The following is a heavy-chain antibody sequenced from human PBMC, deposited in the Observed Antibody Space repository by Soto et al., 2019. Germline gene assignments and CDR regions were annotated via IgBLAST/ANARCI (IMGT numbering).Heavy chain of an antibody. J-gene: IGHJ4*02. Sequence: SETLSLTCAVSGGSISSGGYYWSWIRQPPGKGLEWIGSIYYTGSTNYNPSLKSRVTISVDTSKNQFSLKLSSVTAADTAVYYCARKNYFDYWGQGSLVTVSS. CDR1: GGSISSGGYY. V-gene: IGHV4-61*08. CDR2: IYYTGST. CDR3: ARKNYFDY.